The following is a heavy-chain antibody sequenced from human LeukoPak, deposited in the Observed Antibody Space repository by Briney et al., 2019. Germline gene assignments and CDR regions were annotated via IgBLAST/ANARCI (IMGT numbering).Heavy chain of an antibody. CDR3: ARASSLIGGFDS. J-gene: IGHJ4*02. Sequence: GSLRLSCAASGSTFNQHSMSWIRQAPGKGLEWLSYISRNGGAVHYADSVEGRFTISRDNAKNSLSLQMNGLRTDDTAVYFCARASSLIGGFDSWGRGTLVTVSS. CDR1: GSTFNQHS. V-gene: IGHV3-11*01. CDR2: ISRNGGAV. D-gene: IGHD2-8*01.